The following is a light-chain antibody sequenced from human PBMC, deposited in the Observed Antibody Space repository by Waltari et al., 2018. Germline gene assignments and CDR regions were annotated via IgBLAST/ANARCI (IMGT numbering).Light chain of an antibody. CDR2: GST. CDR1: GSNTRAGCD. J-gene: IGLJ3*02. CDR3: QSYDTSLSVV. V-gene: IGLV1-40*01. Sequence: QSVLTQPPSVSGAPGQRVPTSCTGSGSNTRAGCDVNWYQQLPRAAPKLLIYGSTSRPLGVPARFFGSTSGTSASLAITGLQAEDEADYYCQSYDTSLSVVFGGGTKLTVL.